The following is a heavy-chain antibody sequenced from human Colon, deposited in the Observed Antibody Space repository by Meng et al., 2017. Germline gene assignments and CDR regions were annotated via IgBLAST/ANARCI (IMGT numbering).Heavy chain of an antibody. J-gene: IGHJ4*02. D-gene: IGHD2-21*02. CDR1: GGSLRRYS. Sequence: GQVAVSGPRLVRPSDTLSLPCTVSGGSLRRYSWSWLRQSPGKGLEWIGYIYYNGNTNYNPSLKSRVTISLDMSENQVSLNLTSVTAADTAVYYCARGDVAYCGGDCYPVWGQGTLVTVSS. V-gene: IGHV4-59*07. CDR2: IYYNGNT. CDR3: ARGDVAYCGGDCYPV.